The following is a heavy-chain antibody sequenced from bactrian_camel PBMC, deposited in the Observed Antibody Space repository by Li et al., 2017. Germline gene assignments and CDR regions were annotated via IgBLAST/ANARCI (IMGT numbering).Heavy chain of an antibody. Sequence: HVQLVESGGGTVQAGGSLTLSCAGSGFRYSVCSMGWYRQAPGKERVVVSTISSDGSTYYVDSVKGRFTISQDSAKNTVYLQMNSLKPEDTGVYYCASHIGPGGGYGLSPTIAPLPCAEQVVGYWGQGTQVTVS. CDR1: GFRYSVCS. CDR3: ASHIGPGGGYGLSPTIAPLPCAEQVVGY. V-gene: IGHV3S53*01. D-gene: IGHD4*01. CDR2: ISSDGST. J-gene: IGHJ6*01.